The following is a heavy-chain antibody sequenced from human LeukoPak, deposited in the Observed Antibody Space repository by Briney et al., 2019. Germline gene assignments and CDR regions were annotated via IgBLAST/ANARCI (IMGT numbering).Heavy chain of an antibody. Sequence: SETLPLTCTVSGGSISSYYWSWIRQPPGKGLEWIGYIYTSGSTNYNPSLKSRVTISVDTSKNQFSLKLSSVTAADTAVYYCARQAEAWGIAAAGKGWFDPWGQGTLVTVSS. CDR2: IYTSGST. J-gene: IGHJ5*02. CDR1: GGSISSYY. D-gene: IGHD6-13*01. CDR3: ARQAEAWGIAAAGKGWFDP. V-gene: IGHV4-4*09.